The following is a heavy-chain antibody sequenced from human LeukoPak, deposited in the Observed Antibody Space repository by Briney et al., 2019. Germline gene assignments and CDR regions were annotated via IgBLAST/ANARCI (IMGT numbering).Heavy chain of an antibody. CDR3: TLIAEPAP. CDR2: IRYDGSKE. V-gene: IGHV3-30*02. CDR1: GFTFSSYG. D-gene: IGHD6-13*01. Sequence: GSLRLSCAASGFTFSSYGMHWVRQAPGKGLEWVAFIRYDGSKEYYPDSVKGRFTISRDNSKNTLYLQMNSLRAEDTALYYCTLIAEPAPGGQGTLVTVSS. J-gene: IGHJ4*02.